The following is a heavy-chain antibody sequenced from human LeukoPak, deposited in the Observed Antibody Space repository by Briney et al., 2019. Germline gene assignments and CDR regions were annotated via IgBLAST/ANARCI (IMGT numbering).Heavy chain of an antibody. CDR2: TWHSGSST. D-gene: IGHD2-15*01. J-gene: IGHJ4*02. V-gene: IGHV4-4*02. CDR1: DGSIKTNYW. CDR3: ARGNEYTWWQ. Sequence: PSETLSLTCTVSDGSIKTNYWWTWVRQPPGKGLEWIGETWHSGSSTNYNPSLKSRVTISVDKPKSQFSLKLTSVTAADTAIYYCARGNEYTWWQWSQGTLVTVSS.